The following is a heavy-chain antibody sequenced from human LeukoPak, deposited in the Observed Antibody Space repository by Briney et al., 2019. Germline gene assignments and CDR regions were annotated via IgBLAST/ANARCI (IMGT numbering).Heavy chain of an antibody. CDR3: AKDETSYGPTSAYGMDV. CDR1: GFTFDDYA. D-gene: IGHD5-18*01. J-gene: IGHJ6*02. Sequence: GGSLRLSCAASGFTFDDYAMHWVRQAPGKGLEWVSGISWNSGSIGYADSVKGRFTISRGNAKNSLYLQMNSLRAEDTALYYCAKDETSYGPTSAYGMDVWGQGTTVTVSS. V-gene: IGHV3-9*01. CDR2: ISWNSGSI.